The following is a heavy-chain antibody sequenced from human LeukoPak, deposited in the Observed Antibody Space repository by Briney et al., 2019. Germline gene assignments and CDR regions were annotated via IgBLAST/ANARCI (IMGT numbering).Heavy chain of an antibody. D-gene: IGHD3-16*01. Sequence: GRSLRLSCAASGFTFDDYAMHWVRQAPGKGLEWVSGISWNSGSIGYADSVKGRFTISRDNAKNSLYLQMNSLRPEGMALYYCAKEGVSAFDIWGQGTMVTVSS. CDR1: GFTFDDYA. CDR3: AKEGVSAFDI. V-gene: IGHV3-9*03. CDR2: ISWNSGSI. J-gene: IGHJ3*02.